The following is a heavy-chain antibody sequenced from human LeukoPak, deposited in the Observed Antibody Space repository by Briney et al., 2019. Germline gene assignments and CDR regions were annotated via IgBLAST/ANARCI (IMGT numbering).Heavy chain of an antibody. CDR2: IYTSGTT. CDR3: ARVLYDYVWGSYRHDAFDI. Sequence: PSETLSLTCTVSGGSISSYYWSWIRQPAGKGLEWIGRIYTSGTTNYNPSLKSRVTISVDTSKNQFSLKLSSVTAADTAVYYCARVLYDYVWGSYRHDAFDIWGQGTMVTVSS. J-gene: IGHJ3*02. CDR1: GGSISSYY. D-gene: IGHD3-16*02. V-gene: IGHV4-4*07.